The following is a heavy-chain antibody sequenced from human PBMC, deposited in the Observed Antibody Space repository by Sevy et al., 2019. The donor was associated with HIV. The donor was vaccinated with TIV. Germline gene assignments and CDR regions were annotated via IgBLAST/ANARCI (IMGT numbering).Heavy chain of an antibody. CDR3: ASDHCSSWKYYYYGMDV. V-gene: IGHV3-30*04. D-gene: IGHD6-13*01. Sequence: GGSLRLSCAASGFTFSSYAMHWVRQAPGKGLEWVAVISYDGSNKYYVDSVKGRFIISRDNSKNTLYLQMNNLRAEDTAAYYWASDHCSSWKYYYYGMDVWGQGTTVTVSS. J-gene: IGHJ6*02. CDR1: GFTFSSYA. CDR2: ISYDGSNK.